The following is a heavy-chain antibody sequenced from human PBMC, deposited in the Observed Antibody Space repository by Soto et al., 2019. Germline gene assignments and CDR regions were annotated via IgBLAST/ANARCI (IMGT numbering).Heavy chain of an antibody. CDR3: SNSRNTENPFDF. V-gene: IGHV4-59*12. CDR2: IYYSGSN. J-gene: IGHJ4*02. CDR1: GGSISSYY. D-gene: IGHD1-1*01. Sequence: TLSLTCTVSGGSISSYYWSWIRQPPGKGLERIGYIYYSGSNYYNPSLKSRVTISVDRSKNQFSLKPNSVTAADTAVYYSSNSRNTENPFDFWGQGTLVTVSS.